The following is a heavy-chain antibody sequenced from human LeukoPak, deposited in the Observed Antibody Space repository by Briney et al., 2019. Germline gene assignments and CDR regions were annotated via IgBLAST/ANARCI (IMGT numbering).Heavy chain of an antibody. J-gene: IGHJ1*01. Sequence: QAGGSLRLSCAASGFTFSTYWMHWVRQAPGKGLEWVSAISGSGGSTYYADSVKGRFTISRDNSKNTLYLQMNSLRAEDTAVYYCAKGLDARIPEYFQHWGQGTLVTVSS. D-gene: IGHD1-14*01. CDR2: ISGSGGST. CDR3: AKGLDARIPEYFQH. CDR1: GFTFSTYW. V-gene: IGHV3-23*01.